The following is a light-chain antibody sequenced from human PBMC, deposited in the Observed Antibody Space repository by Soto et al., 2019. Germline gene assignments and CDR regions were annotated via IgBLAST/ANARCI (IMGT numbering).Light chain of an antibody. CDR2: QIS. Sequence: DIVLTQTPLSSPVTLGQPASFSCRSSRSLLHSDGNTYLSWLHQRPGQPPRLLIYQISKRLSGVPDRFSGSGAGTSFTLKISRVEAKDVGIYLCMQSLQLRTFGQGTKVDIK. CDR1: RSLLHSDGNTY. J-gene: IGKJ1*01. V-gene: IGKV2-24*01. CDR3: MQSLQLRT.